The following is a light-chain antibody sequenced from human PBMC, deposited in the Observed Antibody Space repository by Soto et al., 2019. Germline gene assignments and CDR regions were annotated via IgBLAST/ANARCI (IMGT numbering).Light chain of an antibody. CDR1: KSVDTRF. Sequence: TTGSLSWSEGEKATVSGGSSKSVDTRFFAWYQQKPGQAPRLLIYGGSSRATGTPDRFSISGSGRDFTLTIGRLEPEDVAVYYCQQYGSSQTFCQGTKVDIK. CDR2: GGS. CDR3: QQYGSSQT. V-gene: IGKV3-20*01. J-gene: IGKJ1*01.